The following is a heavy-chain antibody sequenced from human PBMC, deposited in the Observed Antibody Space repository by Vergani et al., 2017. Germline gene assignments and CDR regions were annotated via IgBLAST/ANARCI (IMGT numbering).Heavy chain of an antibody. CDR1: GYTFTSYG. Sequence: QVQLVQSGAEVKKPGASVKVSCKASGYTFTSYGISWVRQAPGQGLEWMGWISAYNGNTNYAQKLQGRDTMTTDTATSTAYMELRSLRSDDTAVYYCASDHRTGYYDFWSGYFENAFDIWSQGSMVTVSS. D-gene: IGHD3-3*01. V-gene: IGHV1-18*01. CDR2: ISAYNGNT. J-gene: IGHJ3*02. CDR3: ASDHRTGYYDFWSGYFENAFDI.